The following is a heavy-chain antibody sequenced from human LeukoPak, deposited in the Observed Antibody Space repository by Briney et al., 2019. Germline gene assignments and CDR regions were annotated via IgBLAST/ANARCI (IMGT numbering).Heavy chain of an antibody. D-gene: IGHD3-3*01. V-gene: IGHV3-53*01. Sequence: GGSLRLSCAASGFTVGDNFMSWVRQAPGKGLEWVSLIIGGDNSYYADSVKGRFTISRDNSKNTLYLQMNSLKTEDTAVYYCARGFHYDFWSGSYYFDYWGQGTLVTVSS. CDR3: ARGFHYDFWSGSYYFDY. CDR1: GFTVGDNF. CDR2: IIGGDNS. J-gene: IGHJ4*02.